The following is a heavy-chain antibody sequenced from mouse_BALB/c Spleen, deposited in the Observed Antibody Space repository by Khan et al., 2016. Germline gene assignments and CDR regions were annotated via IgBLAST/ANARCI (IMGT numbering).Heavy chain of an antibody. CDR2: INPSNDYT. V-gene: IGHV1-4*01. J-gene: IGHJ3*01. CDR3: VREGAYHRSDGWCAY. Sequence: VQLQESGAELARPGASVKMSCKASGYTFTSYTMHWVKQRPGQGLEWIGYINPSNDYTNYNQNFKDKATLIVDKSSSTAYMQLSSLTSEDSSVYDCVREGAYHRSDGWCAYWGQGTLVTVSA. CDR1: GYTFTSYT. D-gene: IGHD2-14*01.